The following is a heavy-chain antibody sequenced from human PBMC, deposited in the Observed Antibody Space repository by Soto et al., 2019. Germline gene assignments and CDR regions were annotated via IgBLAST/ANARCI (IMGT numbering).Heavy chain of an antibody. CDR2: VIPIFGTP. D-gene: IGHD2-15*01. CDR1: XXTXSTYA. CDR3: ARSQGGSSSLDIYYYYYYGMDV. J-gene: IGHJ6*02. Sequence: QVQLVQSGAEVKKPGSSVKVSCKAPXXTXSTYAISWVRQAPGQGLEWMGGVIPIFGTPKYAQKFQGRVTITADESTSTGYMELRSLRSEDTAVYYCARSQGGSSSLDIYYYYYYGMDVWGQGTTVTVSS. V-gene: IGHV1-69*01.